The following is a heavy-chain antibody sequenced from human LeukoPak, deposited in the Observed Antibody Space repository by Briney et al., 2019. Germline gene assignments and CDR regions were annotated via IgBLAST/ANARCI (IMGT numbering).Heavy chain of an antibody. CDR3: AREGGWDH. Sequence: GGSLRLSCAASGFTFSSYEMNWVRQAPGKGLEWVASISGGSSDIHYADSVKGRFSISRDNAKNSVYLQMNSLRAEDTAVYYCAREGGWDHWGQGTLVTVSS. CDR1: GFTFSSYE. D-gene: IGHD6-19*01. J-gene: IGHJ4*02. V-gene: IGHV3-21*01. CDR2: ISGGSSDI.